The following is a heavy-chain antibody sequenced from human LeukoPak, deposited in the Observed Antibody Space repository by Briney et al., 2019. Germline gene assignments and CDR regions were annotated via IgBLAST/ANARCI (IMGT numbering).Heavy chain of an antibody. V-gene: IGHV4-59*01. CDR2: IYYSGST. CDR1: GGSISSYY. Sequence: SETLSLTCTVSGGSISSYYWSWIRQPPGKGLEWIGYIYYSGSTNYNPSLKSRVTISVDTSKNQFSLKLSSVTAADTAVYYCARIRYYYYMDVWGKGTTVTISS. J-gene: IGHJ6*03. CDR3: ARIRYYYYMDV.